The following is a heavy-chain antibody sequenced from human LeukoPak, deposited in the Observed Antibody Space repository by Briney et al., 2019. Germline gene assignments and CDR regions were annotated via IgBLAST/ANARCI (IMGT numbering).Heavy chain of an antibody. Sequence: NPSETLSLTCAVYGGSFSGYYWSWIRQPPGKGLEWVGEINHSGSTNYNPSLKSRVTISVDTSKNQFSLKLSSVTAADTAVYYCARRVALYGSGSYFDYWGQGTLVTVSS. CDR1: GGSFSGYY. V-gene: IGHV4-34*01. D-gene: IGHD3-10*01. CDR3: ARRVALYGSGSYFDY. J-gene: IGHJ4*02. CDR2: INHSGST.